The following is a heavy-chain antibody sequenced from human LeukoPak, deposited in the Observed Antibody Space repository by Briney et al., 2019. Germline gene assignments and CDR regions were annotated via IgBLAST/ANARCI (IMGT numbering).Heavy chain of an antibody. J-gene: IGHJ4*02. D-gene: IGHD3-22*01. CDR2: ISSSSSII. CDR3: ARAHGDYYDSSGYY. V-gene: IGHV3-48*01. Sequence: GGSLRLFCAASGFTFSSYSMNWVRQAPGKGLEWVSYISSSSSIIYYADSVKGRFTISRDNAKNSLYLQMNSLRAEDTAVYYCARAHGDYYDSSGYYWGQGTLVTVSS. CDR1: GFTFSSYS.